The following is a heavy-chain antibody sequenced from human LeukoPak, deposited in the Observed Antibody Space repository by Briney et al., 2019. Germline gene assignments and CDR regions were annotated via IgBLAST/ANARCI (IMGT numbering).Heavy chain of an antibody. Sequence: ASVKVSCKASGGTFSSYAISWVRQAPGQGLEWMGGIIPIFGTANYPHKFQGRVTITTDESTSTAYMELSSLRSEDTAVYYCARVYISYGEYNWFDPWGQGTLVTVSS. J-gene: IGHJ5*02. CDR1: GGTFSSYA. D-gene: IGHD4-17*01. CDR3: ARVYISYGEYNWFDP. CDR2: IIPIFGTA. V-gene: IGHV1-69*05.